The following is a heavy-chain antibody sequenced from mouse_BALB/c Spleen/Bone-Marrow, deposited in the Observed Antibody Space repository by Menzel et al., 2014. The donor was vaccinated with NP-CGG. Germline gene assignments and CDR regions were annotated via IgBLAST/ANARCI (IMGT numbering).Heavy chain of an antibody. CDR1: GFTFSDYY. J-gene: IGHJ4*01. Sequence: EVMLVASGGGLVQPGGSLKLSCATSGFTFSDYYMYWVRQTPEKRLEWVAYISNGGGSNFYPDTVKGRFTISRDNAKNTQYLQMSRLKSENTAMYYCARGGIYYGMDCGGQGTSVTVSS. V-gene: IGHV5-12*02. CDR2: ISNGGGSN. CDR3: ARGGIYYGMDC.